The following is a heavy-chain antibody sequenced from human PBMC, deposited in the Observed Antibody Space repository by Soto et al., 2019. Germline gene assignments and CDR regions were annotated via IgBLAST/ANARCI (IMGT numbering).Heavy chain of an antibody. D-gene: IGHD1-26*01. J-gene: IGHJ4*02. V-gene: IGHV3-33*01. CDR3: ARDSYGFVVGDYYFDY. CDR1: GFTFSSYG. Sequence: ESGGGVVQPGRSLRLSCAASGFTFSSYGMHWVRQAPGKGLEWVAVIWYDGSNKYYADSVKGRFTISRDNSKNTLYLQMNSLRAEDTAVYYCARDSYGFVVGDYYFDYWGQGTLVTVSS. CDR2: IWYDGSNK.